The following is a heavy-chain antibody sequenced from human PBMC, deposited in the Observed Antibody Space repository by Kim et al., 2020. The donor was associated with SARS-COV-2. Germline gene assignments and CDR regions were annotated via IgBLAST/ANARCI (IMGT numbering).Heavy chain of an antibody. CDR1: GFTFSSYA. V-gene: IGHV3-23*01. CDR3: AKERVVVVPAAMPKMSHGYGFDI. Sequence: GGSLRLSCAASGFTFSSYAMSWVRQAPGKGLEWVSAISDSGGGTYYADSVKGRFTISRDNSKNTLYLQMNSLRAEDTAVYYCAKERVVVVPAAMPKMSHGYGFDIWGQATTVTVSS. D-gene: IGHD2-2*01. CDR2: ISDSGGGT. J-gene: IGHJ6*02.